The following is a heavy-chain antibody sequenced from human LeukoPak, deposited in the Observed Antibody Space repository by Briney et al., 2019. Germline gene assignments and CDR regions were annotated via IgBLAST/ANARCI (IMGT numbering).Heavy chain of an antibody. D-gene: IGHD1-26*01. V-gene: IGHV4-59*01. J-gene: IGHJ6*03. CDR2: IYYSGGT. Sequence: PSETLSLTCTVSGGSINYYYWMWIRQPPGKGLEWIGYIYYSGGTHYNPSLKSRVTMLVDTSKNQFSLKLTAVTAADTAMYYCAGVVGGSYSMDVWGQGTTVTVSS. CDR1: GGSINYYY. CDR3: AGVVGGSYSMDV.